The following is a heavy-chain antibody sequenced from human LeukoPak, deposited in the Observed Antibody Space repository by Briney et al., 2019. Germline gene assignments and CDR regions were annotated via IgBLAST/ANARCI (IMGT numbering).Heavy chain of an antibody. Sequence: PGGSLRLSCAASGFTFSSYAMSWVRQAPGKGLEWVSAISGSGGSTYYADSVQGRFTISRDNAKNSLYLQMNSLRAEDTAVYYCARGQPQWLVPGFDYWGQGTLVSVSS. V-gene: IGHV3-23*01. D-gene: IGHD6-19*01. CDR2: ISGSGGST. J-gene: IGHJ4*02. CDR1: GFTFSSYA. CDR3: ARGQPQWLVPGFDY.